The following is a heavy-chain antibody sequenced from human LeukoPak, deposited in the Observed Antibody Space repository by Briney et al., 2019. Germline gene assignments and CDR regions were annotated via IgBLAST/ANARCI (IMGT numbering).Heavy chain of an antibody. CDR3: ARHRRRSIIGTASSRGFDS. CDR2: IYPADSDT. CDR1: GYSFTTYW. D-gene: IGHD3-10*01. V-gene: IGHV5-51*01. Sequence: GESLKISCKGSGYSFTTYWIGWVRQMPGKGLEWMGIIYPADSDTTYSPSFQGQVTISADKSISTAYLQWSSLEASDTAMYYCARHRRRSIIGTASSRGFDSWGQGTLVTVSS. J-gene: IGHJ4*02.